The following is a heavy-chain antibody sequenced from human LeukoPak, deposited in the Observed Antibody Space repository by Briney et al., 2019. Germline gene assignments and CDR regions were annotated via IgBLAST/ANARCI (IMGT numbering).Heavy chain of an antibody. CDR3: ARDQGLWFGELLGGLDWFDP. Sequence: GASVKVSCKASGYTFTSYAMHWVRQAPGQRLEWVGWINAGNGNTKYSQKFQGRVTITRDTSASTAYIELSSLRSEDTAVYYCARDQGLWFGELLGGLDWFDPWGQGTLVTVSS. J-gene: IGHJ5*02. V-gene: IGHV1-3*01. CDR1: GYTFTSYA. D-gene: IGHD3-10*01. CDR2: INAGNGNT.